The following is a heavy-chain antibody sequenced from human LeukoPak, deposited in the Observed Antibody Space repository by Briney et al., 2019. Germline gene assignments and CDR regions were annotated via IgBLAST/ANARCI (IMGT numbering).Heavy chain of an antibody. CDR1: GFTFDDYA. J-gene: IGHJ4*02. CDR3: TRGSDTIFGVARDGFDS. D-gene: IGHD3-3*01. Sequence: GRSLRLSCAASGFTFDDYAMSWLRQAPGKGLEWVGFIRGKPYGETTEYAASVQGRFTISRDDSESTTYLQLNSLKTEDTAVYYCTRGSDTIFGVARDGFDSWGQGTLVTVSS. V-gene: IGHV3-49*03. CDR2: IRGKPYGETT.